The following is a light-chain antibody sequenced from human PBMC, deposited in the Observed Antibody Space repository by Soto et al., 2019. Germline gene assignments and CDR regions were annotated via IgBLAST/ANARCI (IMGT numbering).Light chain of an antibody. CDR3: LLSLCGARSYV. CDR1: TGAVTNCHY. Sequence: QAVVTQEPSLTVSPGGTVTLTCGSSTGAVTNCHYPYWFQQKPGQAPRTLIYDTSNKHSWTPARFSGSLLVGKAALTLSGAQPEDKAEYYCLLSLCGARSYVFGTGYRVTVL. CDR2: DTS. J-gene: IGLJ1*01. V-gene: IGLV7-46*01.